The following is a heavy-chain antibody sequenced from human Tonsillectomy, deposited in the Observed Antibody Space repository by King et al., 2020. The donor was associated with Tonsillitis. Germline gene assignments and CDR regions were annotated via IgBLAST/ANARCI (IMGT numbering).Heavy chain of an antibody. CDR1: GGSISSNNW. D-gene: IGHD2/OR15-2a*01. CDR3: ASAGVTYYSLSGTFPSGNLDP. V-gene: IGHV4-4*02. CDR2: IFHSGST. J-gene: IGHJ5*02. Sequence: VQLQESGPGLVKPSGTLSLTCAVSGGSISSNNWWSWVRQTPGKGREWIGEIFHSGSTNYNPSLRSRVTMSVDKSTNQFSLKLTSVTAADTAVYYCASAGVTYYSLSGTFPSGNLDPWGQGTLVTVPS.